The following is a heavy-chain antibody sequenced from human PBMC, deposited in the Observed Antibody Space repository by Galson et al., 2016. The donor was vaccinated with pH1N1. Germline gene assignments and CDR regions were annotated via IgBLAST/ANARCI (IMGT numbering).Heavy chain of an antibody. CDR3: GRDGLTMITFGVQGNYFDY. V-gene: IGHV1-3*04. J-gene: IGHJ4*02. Sequence: SVKVSCKASGYTFTSYAIHWVRQAPGQRLEWMGWINTGSGYTKYSQKFHDRITITKDTSASTVYLELSSLRSEDTAVYYCGRDGLTMITFGVQGNYFDYWGQGTLVTVSS. CDR2: INTGSGYT. CDR1: GYTFTSYA. D-gene: IGHD3-16*01.